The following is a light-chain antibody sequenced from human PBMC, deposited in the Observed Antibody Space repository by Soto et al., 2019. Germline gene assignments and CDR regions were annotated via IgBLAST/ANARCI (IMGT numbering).Light chain of an antibody. J-gene: IGLJ1*01. CDR3: SSYTSRSTHV. CDR2: GVN. V-gene: IGLV2-14*01. Sequence: QSVLTQPASVSGSPGQSITISCSGTISDFVLYNYVSWYQQHPGKAPKLMIYGVNNRPSGVSNRFSGSKSGNTASLTISGLQAEDEADYYCSSYTSRSTHVFGTGTKVTVL. CDR1: ISDFVLYNY.